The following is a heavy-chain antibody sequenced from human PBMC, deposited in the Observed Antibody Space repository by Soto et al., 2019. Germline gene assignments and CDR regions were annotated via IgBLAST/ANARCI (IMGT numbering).Heavy chain of an antibody. Sequence: GGSLRLSCAASGFTFSSYAMSWVRQAPGKGLEWVSAISGSGGSTYYADSVKGRFTISRDNSKNTLYLQMNSLRAEDTAVYYCAKVSWRYYGSGSPGDYWGQGTLVTVSS. CDR1: GFTFSSYA. D-gene: IGHD3-10*01. J-gene: IGHJ4*02. V-gene: IGHV3-23*01. CDR2: ISGSGGST. CDR3: AKVSWRYYGSGSPGDY.